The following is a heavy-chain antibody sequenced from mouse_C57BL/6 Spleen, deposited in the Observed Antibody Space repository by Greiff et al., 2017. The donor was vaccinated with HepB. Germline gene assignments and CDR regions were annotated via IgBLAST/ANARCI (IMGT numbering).Heavy chain of an antibody. J-gene: IGHJ4*01. CDR2: INPNNGGT. CDR1: GYTFTDYN. V-gene: IGHV1-22*01. CDR3: ESRYYYAMDY. Sequence: EVQLQQSGPELVKPGASVKMSCKASGYTFTDYNMHWVKQSHGKSLEWIGYINPNNGGTSYNQKFKGKATLTVNKSSSTAYMELRSLTSADSAVYYCESRYYYAMDYWGQGTSVTVSS.